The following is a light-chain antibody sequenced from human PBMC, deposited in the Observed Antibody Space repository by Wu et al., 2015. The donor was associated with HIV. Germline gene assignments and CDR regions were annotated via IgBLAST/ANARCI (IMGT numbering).Light chain of an antibody. J-gene: IGKJ2*01. CDR2: DAS. V-gene: IGKV1-13*02. CDR1: QGIRSA. Sequence: AIQLTQSPSSLSASVGDTVTITCRASQGIRSALAWYQQKPGKAPKLLIYDASSLESGVPSRFSGSGFGTDFTLTISNLQPEDFATYYCQQFSTYPYTSGQGTKLEIK. CDR3: QQFSTYPYT.